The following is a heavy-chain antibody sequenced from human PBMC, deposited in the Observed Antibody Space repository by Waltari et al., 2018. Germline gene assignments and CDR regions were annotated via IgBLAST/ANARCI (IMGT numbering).Heavy chain of an antibody. Sequence: EVQLVESGGGLVQPGGSLRLSCAASGFPFSSYSMNWVRQAPGKGLEWVSYISSSSSTIYYADSVKGRFTISRDNAKNSLYLQMNSLRAEDTAVYYCARDRSSYDLYIDYWGQGTLVTVSS. CDR3: ARDRSSYDLYIDY. J-gene: IGHJ4*02. CDR1: GFPFSSYS. D-gene: IGHD3-3*01. V-gene: IGHV3-48*01. CDR2: ISSSSSTI.